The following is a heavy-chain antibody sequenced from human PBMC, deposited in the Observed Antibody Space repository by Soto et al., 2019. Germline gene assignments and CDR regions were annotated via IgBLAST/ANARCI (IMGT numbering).Heavy chain of an antibody. J-gene: IGHJ4*02. Sequence: EVQLVESGGGLIQPGGSLRLSCAVSGFTVSNNYMSWVRQAPGKGLEGVSVIYSGGYTAYGDSVKGRFTISRDNSKNTLYFQMNSLGAGAPGFFFCAGPPGGGGYWGQGTLVTVSS. CDR1: GFTVSNNY. D-gene: IGHD3-10*01. CDR3: AGPPGGGGY. CDR2: IYSGGYT. V-gene: IGHV3-53*01.